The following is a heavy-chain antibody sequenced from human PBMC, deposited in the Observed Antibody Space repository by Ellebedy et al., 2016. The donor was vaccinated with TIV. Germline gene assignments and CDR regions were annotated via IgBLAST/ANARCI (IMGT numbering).Heavy chain of an antibody. V-gene: IGHV3-30*03. J-gene: IGHJ4*02. Sequence: PGGSLRLSCAASGFTFSDYGIHWVRQAPGKGLEWVAVISHDGVNKHYADSVKGRFTISRDNSKNTLYLQMNSLRPEDTAVYYCARGWGKFDYWGQGTLVTVSS. D-gene: IGHD3-16*01. CDR1: GFTFSDYG. CDR3: ARGWGKFDY. CDR2: ISHDGVNK.